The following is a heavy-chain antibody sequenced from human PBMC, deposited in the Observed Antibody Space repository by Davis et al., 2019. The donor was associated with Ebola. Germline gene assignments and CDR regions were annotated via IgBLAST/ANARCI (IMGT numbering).Heavy chain of an antibody. CDR1: GGSFSAYY. D-gene: IGHD1-26*01. Sequence: SETLSLTCAVSGGSFSAYYWSWVRQPPGKGLEWIGQITHRGNTNYNPSLESRVTMSVDTSKNQFSLKLTSVTAADTAVYYCARRRGATRLVYFDYWGQGTLVTVSS. J-gene: IGHJ4*02. CDR2: ITHRGNT. CDR3: ARRRGATRLVYFDY. V-gene: IGHV4-34*01.